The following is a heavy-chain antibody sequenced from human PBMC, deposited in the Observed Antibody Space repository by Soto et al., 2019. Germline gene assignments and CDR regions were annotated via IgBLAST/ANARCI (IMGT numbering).Heavy chain of an antibody. CDR2: ISSSSSYI. V-gene: IGHV3-21*01. Sequence: GGSLRLSCAACGFTFSSYSMNWVRQAPGKGLEWVSSISSSSSYIYYADSVKGRFTISRDNAKNSLYLQTNSLRAEDTAVYYCARVCRPGIAVAGFDYWGQGTLVTVSS. D-gene: IGHD6-19*01. CDR1: GFTFSSYS. CDR3: ARVCRPGIAVAGFDY. J-gene: IGHJ4*02.